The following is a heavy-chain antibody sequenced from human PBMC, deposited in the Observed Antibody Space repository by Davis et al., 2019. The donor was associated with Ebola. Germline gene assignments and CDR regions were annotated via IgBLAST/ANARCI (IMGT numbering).Heavy chain of an antibody. CDR1: GYTFTSYA. CDR3: ARGSWLERFDY. Sequence: ASVKVSCKASGYTFTSYAMHWVRQAPGQRLEWMGWINAGNGNTKYSQKFQGRVTITRDTSTSTAYMELRSLRSDDTAVYYCARGSWLERFDYWGQGTLVTVSS. J-gene: IGHJ4*02. V-gene: IGHV1-3*01. D-gene: IGHD1-1*01. CDR2: INAGNGNT.